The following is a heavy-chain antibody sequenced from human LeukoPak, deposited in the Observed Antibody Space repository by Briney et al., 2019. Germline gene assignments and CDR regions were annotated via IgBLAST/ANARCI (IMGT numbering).Heavy chain of an antibody. CDR2: IKKDGSGK. J-gene: IGHJ4*02. V-gene: IGHV3-7*01. CDR1: GFTLSNNW. Sequence: PGGSLRLSCAASGFTLSNNWMSWVRQAPGKGLEWVANIKKDGSGKYYVDSVKGRFTISRDNAKNSVYLQMNSLRVEDTAVYYCAPYYYGSGTSLGYWGQGTLVTVSS. D-gene: IGHD3-10*01. CDR3: APYYYGSGTSLGY.